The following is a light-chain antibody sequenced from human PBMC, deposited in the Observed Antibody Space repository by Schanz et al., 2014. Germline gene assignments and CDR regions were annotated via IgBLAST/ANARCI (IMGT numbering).Light chain of an antibody. CDR2: DVS. Sequence: QSALTQPASVSGSPGQSITISCTGGSSDVGGYDYVSWYQQQPGKAPKLMIYDVSIRPSGVSNRFSGSKSGNTASLTVSGVQAEDEADYCCSSYTNSDNLVFGGGTKLTV. CDR3: SSYTNSDNLV. CDR1: SSDVGGYDY. J-gene: IGLJ3*02. V-gene: IGLV2-14*01.